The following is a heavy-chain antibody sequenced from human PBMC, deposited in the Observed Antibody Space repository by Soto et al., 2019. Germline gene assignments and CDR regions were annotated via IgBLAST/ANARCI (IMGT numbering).Heavy chain of an antibody. CDR2: IWYDERSK. CDR3: ARARYDIYAMDV. D-gene: IGHD3-3*01. J-gene: IGHJ6*02. CDR1: GFTFTSFG. V-gene: IGHV3-33*01. Sequence: PGGSLRLSCAASGFTFTSFGMHWVRQAPGKGLEWVAVIWYDERSKYYADSVKGRFTISRDTSKSTLYLQMNSLGVEDTAVYYCARARYDIYAMDVWGQGTTVTVSS.